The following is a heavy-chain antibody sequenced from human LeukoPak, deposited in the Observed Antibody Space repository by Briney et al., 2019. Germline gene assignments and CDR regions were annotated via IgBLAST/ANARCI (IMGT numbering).Heavy chain of an antibody. V-gene: IGHV3-23*01. J-gene: IGHJ4*02. Sequence: GGSLRLSCAASGFTFSSYAMSWVRQAPGKGLEWVSAISGSGGSTYYADSVKGRFTISRDNSKSTLYLQMNSLRAEDTAVYYCAKDTVLAYSSSFDYWGQGTLVTVSS. CDR3: AKDTVLAYSSSFDY. CDR1: GFTFSSYA. D-gene: IGHD6-13*01. CDR2: ISGSGGST.